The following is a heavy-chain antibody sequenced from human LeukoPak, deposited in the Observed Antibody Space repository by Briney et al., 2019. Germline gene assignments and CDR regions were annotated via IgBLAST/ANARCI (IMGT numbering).Heavy chain of an antibody. CDR3: AGGISVAYSFDY. CDR2: ISGSGGST. J-gene: IGHJ4*02. V-gene: IGHV3-23*01. CDR1: GFTFSSYA. D-gene: IGHD6-19*01. Sequence: GGSLRLSCAASGFTFSSYAMSWVRQAPGKGLEWVSAISGSGGSTYYADSVKGRFTTSRDNAQNTLYLQMNSLRAEDTAVYYCAGGISVAYSFDYWGQGALVTVSS.